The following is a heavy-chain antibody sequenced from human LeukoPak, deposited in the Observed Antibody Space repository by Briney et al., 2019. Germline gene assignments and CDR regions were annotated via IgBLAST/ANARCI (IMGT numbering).Heavy chain of an antibody. CDR2: ISGYNGNI. D-gene: IGHD3-22*01. CDR3: ARLPFDRSGYIDY. Sequence: GASVKVSCKASGYTFTSYGISWVRQAPGQGLEWMGWISGYNGNINYAQKFQGRVTMTTDTSTSTAYMELRSLRSDDTAVYFCARLPFDRSGYIDYWGQGTLVTVSS. CDR1: GYTFTSYG. J-gene: IGHJ4*02. V-gene: IGHV1-18*01.